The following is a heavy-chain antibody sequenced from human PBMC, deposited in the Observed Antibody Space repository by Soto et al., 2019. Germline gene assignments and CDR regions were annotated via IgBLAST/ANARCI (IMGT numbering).Heavy chain of an antibody. D-gene: IGHD3-22*01. CDR1: GFTFSSYA. CDR2: ISGSGGST. Sequence: PGGSLRLSCAASGFTFSSYAMSWVRQAPGKGLEWVSAISGSGGSTYYADSVKGRFTISRDNSKSTLYLQMNSLRAEDTAVYYCAKDQPPIVVVTIGAFDIWGQGTMVTVSS. J-gene: IGHJ3*02. V-gene: IGHV3-23*01. CDR3: AKDQPPIVVVTIGAFDI.